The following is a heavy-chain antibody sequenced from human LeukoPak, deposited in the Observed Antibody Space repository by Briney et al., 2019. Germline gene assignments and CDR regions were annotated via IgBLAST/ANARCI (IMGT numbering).Heavy chain of an antibody. CDR2: IFSNDEK. V-gene: IGHV2-26*01. CDR3: ARIVLGYCSGGSCYYYGMDV. D-gene: IGHD2-15*01. J-gene: IGHJ6*02. Sequence: ESGPTLVNPTETLTLTCTVSGFSLSNARMGVSWIRQPPGKALEWLAHIFSNDEKSYSTSLKSRLTISKDTSKSQVVLTMTNMDPVDTATYYCARIVLGYCSGGSCYYYGMDVWGQGTTVTVSS. CDR1: GFSLSNARMG.